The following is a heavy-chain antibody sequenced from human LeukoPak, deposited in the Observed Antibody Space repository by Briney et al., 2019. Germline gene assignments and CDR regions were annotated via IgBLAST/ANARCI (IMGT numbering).Heavy chain of an antibody. Sequence: GGSLRLSCAASGFTFSSSAMNWVRQAPGKGLEWLGHIRSKADGGTPDYIAPVKGRFTISRDDSKDTLYLQMNSLNTEDTAMYYCTTRSPARYCSDGACYSSADYWGQGTLVTVSS. J-gene: IGHJ4*02. D-gene: IGHD2-15*01. CDR3: TTRSPARYCSDGACYSSADY. V-gene: IGHV3-15*07. CDR2: IRSKADGGTP. CDR1: GFTFSSSA.